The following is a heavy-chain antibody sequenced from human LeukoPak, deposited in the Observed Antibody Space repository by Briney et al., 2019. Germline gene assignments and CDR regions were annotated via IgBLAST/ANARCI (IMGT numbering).Heavy chain of an antibody. CDR3: ARDEGDWLRGVLY. J-gene: IGHJ4*02. CDR2: ISYDGSNK. V-gene: IGHV3-30-3*01. D-gene: IGHD3-10*01. Sequence: GGSLRLSCAASGFTFSSYAMHWVRQAPGKGLEWVAVISYDGSNKYYADSVKGRFTISRDNSKNTLYLQMNSLRAEDTAVYYCARDEGDWLRGVLYWGQGTLVTVSS. CDR1: GFTFSSYA.